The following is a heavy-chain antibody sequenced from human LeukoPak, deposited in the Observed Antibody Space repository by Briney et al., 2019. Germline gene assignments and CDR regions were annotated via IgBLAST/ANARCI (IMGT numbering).Heavy chain of an antibody. V-gene: IGHV4-39*01. CDR3: ARRPVLRTFDY. D-gene: IGHD4-17*01. CDR2: IYYSGST. Sequence: PSETLSLTCTVSGGSISSSSYYWGWIRQPPGKGLEWIGSIYYSGSTYYNPSLKSRVTISVDTSKNQFSLKLSSVTAADTAVYYCARRPVLRTFDYWGQGTLVTVSS. CDR1: GGSISSSSYY. J-gene: IGHJ4*02.